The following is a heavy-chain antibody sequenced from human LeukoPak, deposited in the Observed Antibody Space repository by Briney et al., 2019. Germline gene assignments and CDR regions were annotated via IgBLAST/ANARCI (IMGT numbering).Heavy chain of an antibody. CDR1: GFSFSNSW. CDR3: GRVRPGDADY. V-gene: IGHV3-7*01. Sequence: GGSLRLSCVASGFSFSNSWMSWVRQAPGKGLEWVANIKYNGREKDYVDSLKGRLTISRDNAKNSLFLQMNSLRAEDTAVHYCGRVRPGDADYWGQGTLVTVSS. CDR2: IKYNGREK. J-gene: IGHJ4*02. D-gene: IGHD1-26*01.